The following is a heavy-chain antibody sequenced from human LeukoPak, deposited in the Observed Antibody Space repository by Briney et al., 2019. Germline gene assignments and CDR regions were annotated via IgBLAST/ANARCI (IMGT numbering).Heavy chain of an antibody. V-gene: IGHV1-69*04. CDR2: IIPILGIA. Sequence: KVSCKASGGTFSSYAISWVRQAPGQGLEWMGRIIPILGIANYAQKFQGRVTITADKSTSTAYMELSSLRSEDTAVYYCAAGLLWFGELLSDYYYYGMDVWGQGTTVTVSS. CDR3: AAGLLWFGELLSDYYYYGMDV. J-gene: IGHJ6*02. D-gene: IGHD3-10*01. CDR1: GGTFSSYA.